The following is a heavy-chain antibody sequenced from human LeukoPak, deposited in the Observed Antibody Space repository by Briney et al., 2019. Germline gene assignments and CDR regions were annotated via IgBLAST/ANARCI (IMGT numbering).Heavy chain of an antibody. V-gene: IGHV3-20*04. CDR1: GFTFDDYG. D-gene: IGHD6-6*01. J-gene: IGHJ4*02. Sequence: PGGSLRLSCAASGFTFDDYGMSWVRQAPGKGLEWVSGINWNGGSTGYADSVKGRFTISRDNAKNSLYLQMNSLRAEDTALYYCARDLTYSSSSCFDYWGQGTLVTVSS. CDR3: ARDLTYSSSSCFDY. CDR2: INWNGGST.